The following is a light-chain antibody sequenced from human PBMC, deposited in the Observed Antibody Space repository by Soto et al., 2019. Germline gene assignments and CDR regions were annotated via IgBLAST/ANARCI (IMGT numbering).Light chain of an antibody. J-gene: IGKJ4*01. CDR3: QQYYKWPLT. CDR2: RTS. Sequence: EIVMTQSPATLSVSPGERATLSCRASQSISSNLACYQQKPGQAPRLLIFRTSSRATGFPARFSGSGSGTEFNLTIFSLQSEDFVLYYCQQYYKWPLTFGLGTKV. CDR1: QSISSN. V-gene: IGKV3-15*01.